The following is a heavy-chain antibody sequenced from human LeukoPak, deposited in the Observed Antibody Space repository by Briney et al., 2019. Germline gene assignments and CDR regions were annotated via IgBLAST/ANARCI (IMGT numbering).Heavy chain of an antibody. CDR1: GGSFSGYY. J-gene: IGHJ4*02. V-gene: IGHV4-34*01. Sequence: SETLSLTCAVYGGSFSGYYWSWIRQPPGKGLEWIGEINHSGSTNYNPSLKSRVTISVDTSKNQSSLKLSSVTAADTAVYYCAGSGYDRDYWGQGTLVTVSS. D-gene: IGHD5-12*01. CDR2: INHSGST. CDR3: AGSGYDRDY.